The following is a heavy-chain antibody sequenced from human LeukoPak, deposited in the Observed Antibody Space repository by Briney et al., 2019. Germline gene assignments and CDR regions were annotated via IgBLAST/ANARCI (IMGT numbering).Heavy chain of an antibody. V-gene: IGHV1-69*05. Sequence: GASVKVSCKASGGTFSSYAISWVRQAPGQGLEWMGGIIPIFGTANYAQKFQGRVTITTDESTSTAYMELSSLRSEDTAVYYCARDRGPAAPFGWFDPWGQGTLVTVSS. CDR1: GGTFSSYA. CDR2: IIPIFGTA. CDR3: ARDRGPAAPFGWFDP. D-gene: IGHD2-2*01. J-gene: IGHJ5*02.